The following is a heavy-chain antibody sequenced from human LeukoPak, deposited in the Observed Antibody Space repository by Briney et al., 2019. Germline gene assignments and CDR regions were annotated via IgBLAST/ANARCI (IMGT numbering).Heavy chain of an antibody. CDR1: GFTFDDYA. CDR3: AKDLGGGRDI. V-gene: IGHV3-9*01. J-gene: IGHJ3*02. Sequence: GGSLRLSCAASGFTFDDYAMHWVRQAPGKGLEWVSGISWNSGSIGYADSVKGRLTVSRDNAKNSLYLQMNSLRAEDTALYYCAKDLGGGRDIWGQGTMVTVSS. D-gene: IGHD1-26*01. CDR2: ISWNSGSI.